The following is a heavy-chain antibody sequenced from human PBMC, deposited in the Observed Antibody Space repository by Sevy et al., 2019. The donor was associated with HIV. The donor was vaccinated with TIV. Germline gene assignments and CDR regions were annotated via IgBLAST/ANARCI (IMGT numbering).Heavy chain of an antibody. CDR1: GYSFTSYW. J-gene: IGHJ3*02. V-gene: IGHV5-51*01. Sequence: GESLKISCKGSGYSFTSYWIGWVRQMPGKGLEWMGIIYPGDSDTRYSPSFQGQVTISADKSISTAYLQWSSLKASDTAMYYCARGLGGSYSGNAFDIWDQGTMVTVSS. CDR2: IYPGDSDT. CDR3: ARGLGGSYSGNAFDI. D-gene: IGHD2-15*01.